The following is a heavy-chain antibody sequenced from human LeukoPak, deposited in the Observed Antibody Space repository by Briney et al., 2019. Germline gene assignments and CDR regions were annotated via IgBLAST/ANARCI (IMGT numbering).Heavy chain of an antibody. Sequence: ASVKVSCKASGDTFTSYGISWVRQAPGQGLEWMGWISAYNGNTNYAQKLQGRVTMTTDTSTSTAYMELRSLRSDDTAVYYCARDPDSSGTFDYWGQGALVTVSS. CDR2: ISAYNGNT. V-gene: IGHV1-18*01. CDR1: GDTFTSYG. D-gene: IGHD6-19*01. CDR3: ARDPDSSGTFDY. J-gene: IGHJ4*02.